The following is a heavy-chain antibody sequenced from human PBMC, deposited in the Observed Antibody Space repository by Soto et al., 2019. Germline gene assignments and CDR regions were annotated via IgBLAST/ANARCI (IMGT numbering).Heavy chain of an antibody. D-gene: IGHD6-13*01. J-gene: IGHJ5*02. Sequence: SETLSLTCTVSGGSINSGDYHWSWIRQSPGKGLEWIGAIYYSGSTYYNPSLKSRATMSVDTSKDQFSLRLVSLAAADTAVYYCAREGVAATGTWWFDPWGQGTLVTVSS. CDR1: GGSINSGDYH. V-gene: IGHV4-30-4*01. CDR3: AREGVAATGTWWFDP. CDR2: IYYSGST.